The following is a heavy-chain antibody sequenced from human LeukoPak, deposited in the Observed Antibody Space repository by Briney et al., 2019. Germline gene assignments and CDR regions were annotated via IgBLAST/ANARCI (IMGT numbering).Heavy chain of an antibody. Sequence: VTSVKVSCKASGFTFTSSTMQWVRQARGQRLEWIGWIVVGSGNTNYAQKFQERVTITRDMSTSTAYMELSSLRSEDTAVYYCAADQGSGWKYYYYGMDVWGQGTTVTVSS. V-gene: IGHV1-58*02. D-gene: IGHD6-19*01. J-gene: IGHJ6*02. CDR2: IVVGSGNT. CDR1: GFTFTSST. CDR3: AADQGSGWKYYYYGMDV.